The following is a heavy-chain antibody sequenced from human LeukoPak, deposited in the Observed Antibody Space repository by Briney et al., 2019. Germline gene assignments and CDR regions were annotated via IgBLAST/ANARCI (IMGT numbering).Heavy chain of an antibody. D-gene: IGHD6-13*01. CDR2: IRSKAYGGTT. CDR3: TSASMAAAGKFDY. V-gene: IGHV3-49*04. J-gene: IGHJ4*02. Sequence: GGSLRLSCTASGFTFGDYAMSWVRQAPGKGLEWVGFIRSKAYGGTTEYAASVRGRFTISRDDSKGIAYLQMNSLKTEDTAVYYCTSASMAAAGKFDYWGQGTLVTVSS. CDR1: GFTFGDYA.